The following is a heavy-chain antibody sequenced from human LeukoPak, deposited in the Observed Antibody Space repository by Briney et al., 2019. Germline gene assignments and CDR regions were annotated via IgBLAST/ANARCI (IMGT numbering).Heavy chain of an antibody. V-gene: IGHV1-2*02. J-gene: IGHJ5*02. Sequence: EASVKVSCKASGYTFTGYYMHWVRQAPGQGLEWMGWINPNSGGTNYAQKFQGRVTMTRDTSISTAYRELSRLRSDDTAVYYCARTLWFGTLTSLDPWGQGTLVTVSS. D-gene: IGHD3-10*01. CDR2: INPNSGGT. CDR1: GYTFTGYY. CDR3: ARTLWFGTLTSLDP.